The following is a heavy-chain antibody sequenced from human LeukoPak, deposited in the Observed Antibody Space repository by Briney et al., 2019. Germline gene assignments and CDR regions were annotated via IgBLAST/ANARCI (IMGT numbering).Heavy chain of an antibody. CDR3: AKDYEGAYCSSTSCYSPPNYYYGMDV. J-gene: IGHJ6*02. D-gene: IGHD2-2*01. CDR2: ISYDGSNK. V-gene: IGHV3-30*18. CDR1: GFTFSSYG. Sequence: GGSLRLSCAASGFTFSSYGMHWVRQAPGKGLEWVAVISYDGSNKYYADSVKGRFTISRDNSKNTLYLQMNSLRAEDTAVYYCAKDYEGAYCSSTSCYSPPNYYYGMDVWGQGTTVTVSS.